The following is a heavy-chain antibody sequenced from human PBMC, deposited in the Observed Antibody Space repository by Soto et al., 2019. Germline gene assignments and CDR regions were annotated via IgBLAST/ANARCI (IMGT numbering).Heavy chain of an antibody. J-gene: IGHJ4*02. Sequence: QVQLVESGGDLVKPGGSLRLSCAASGYTFSDYYMSWIRQAPGKGLEWISYIGTSGTKIYYADSVKGRFTITRDNAKNSVYLEMSSLRDEDTAVYYCASHYDMWSGYLSPVDYWGQGTLVTVSS. D-gene: IGHD3-3*01. V-gene: IGHV3-11*01. CDR2: IGTSGTKI. CDR1: GYTFSDYY. CDR3: ASHYDMWSGYLSPVDY.